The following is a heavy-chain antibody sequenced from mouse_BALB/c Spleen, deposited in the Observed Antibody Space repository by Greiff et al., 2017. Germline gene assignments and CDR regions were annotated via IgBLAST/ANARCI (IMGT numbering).Heavy chain of an antibody. CDR2: INPSTGYT. Sequence: QVQLKQSGAELAKPGASVKMSCKASGYTFTSYWMHWVKQRPGQGLEWIGYINPSTGYTEYNQKFKDKATVTADKSSSTAYMQLSSLTSEDSAVYDCARRDYASYYFDYWGQGTTLTVSS. J-gene: IGHJ2*01. D-gene: IGHD2-4*01. CDR3: ARRDYASYYFDY. CDR1: GYTFTSYW. V-gene: IGHV1-7*01.